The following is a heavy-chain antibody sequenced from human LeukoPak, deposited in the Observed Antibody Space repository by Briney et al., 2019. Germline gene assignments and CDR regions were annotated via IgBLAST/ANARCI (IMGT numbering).Heavy chain of an antibody. CDR1: RDSVSNKSAA. Sequence: SQTLSHTRVITRDSVSNKSAAGNWIRHSPSRGLECLGRTFYRSKWNSDYAVSLRSRLTIKPDTSKNQFSLQLNSVTPEDTAVYYCARLATNDGLDIWGQGTMVTVSS. D-gene: IGHD5-12*01. CDR2: TFYRSKWNS. V-gene: IGHV6-1*01. J-gene: IGHJ3*02. CDR3: ARLATNDGLDI.